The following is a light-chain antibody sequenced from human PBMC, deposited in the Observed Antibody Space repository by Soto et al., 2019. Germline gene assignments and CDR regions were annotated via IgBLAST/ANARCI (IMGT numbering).Light chain of an antibody. CDR1: SSDVGGYNY. CDR3: RSYTSSTDYM. CDR2: HVT. V-gene: IGLV2-14*03. Sequence: QSALTQPASVSGSPGQSITISCTGTSSDVGGYNYVSWYQQHPGDAPKLMNYHVTHRPSGVSNRCSGSKSGNTASLTISGLQAEDEDDYYCRSYTSSTDYMFGSGTKVTVL. J-gene: IGLJ1*01.